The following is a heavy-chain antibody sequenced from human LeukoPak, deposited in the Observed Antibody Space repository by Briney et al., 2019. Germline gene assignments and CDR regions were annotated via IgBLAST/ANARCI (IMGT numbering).Heavy chain of an antibody. Sequence: PGGSLRLSCAASGFTFSSYGMHWVRQAPGKGLEWVAVISYDGSNKYYADSVKGRFTISRDNSKNTLYLQMNSLRAEDTAVYYCAKVSGSYYSYYGMDVWGQGTTVTVSS. J-gene: IGHJ6*02. D-gene: IGHD1-26*01. CDR2: ISYDGSNK. CDR1: GFTFSSYG. CDR3: AKVSGSYYSYYGMDV. V-gene: IGHV3-30*18.